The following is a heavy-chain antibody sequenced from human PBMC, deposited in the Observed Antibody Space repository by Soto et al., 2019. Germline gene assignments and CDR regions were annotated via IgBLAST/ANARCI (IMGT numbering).Heavy chain of an antibody. J-gene: IGHJ3*02. CDR3: ETELKHTQAFDI. CDR2: TWYDGSNK. V-gene: IGHV3-33*01. Sequence: QVQLVESGGGVVQPGGSLRLSCVASGFTFSNYGMQWVRQAPGKGLEWVAMTWYDGSNKYYADSVKDRFPISRDNSKNTHYLEMNSMRDEDSEVYYSETELKHTQAFDIRGKGKMVTVSS. CDR1: GFTFSNYG. D-gene: IGHD1-1*01.